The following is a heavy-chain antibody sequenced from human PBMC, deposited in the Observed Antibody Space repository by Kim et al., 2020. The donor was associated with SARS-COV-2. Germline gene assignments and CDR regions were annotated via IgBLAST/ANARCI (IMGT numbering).Heavy chain of an antibody. J-gene: IGHJ6*02. CDR3: ARARTTTTVTTFYYYGMDV. D-gene: IGHD4-17*01. CDR2: INHSGST. CDR1: GGSFSGYY. V-gene: IGHV4-34*01. Sequence: SETLSLTCAVYGGSFSGYYWSWIRQPPGKGLEWIGEINHSGSTNYNPSLKSRVTISVDTSKNQFSLKLSSVTAADTAVYYCARARTTTTVTTFYYYGMDVWGQGTTVTVSS.